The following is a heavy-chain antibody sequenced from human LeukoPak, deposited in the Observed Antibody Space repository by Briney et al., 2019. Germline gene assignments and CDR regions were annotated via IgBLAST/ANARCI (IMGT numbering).Heavy chain of an antibody. J-gene: IGHJ4*02. CDR1: GFTFDDYG. Sequence: GGSLRLSCAASGFTFDDYGMSWVRQAPGKGLEWVSGINWNGGSTGYADSVKGRFTISRDNAKNSLYLQMNSLRAEDTAVYYCAREDPSIAARPIDYWGQGTLVTVSS. CDR2: INWNGGST. D-gene: IGHD6-6*01. V-gene: IGHV3-20*04. CDR3: AREDPSIAARPIDY.